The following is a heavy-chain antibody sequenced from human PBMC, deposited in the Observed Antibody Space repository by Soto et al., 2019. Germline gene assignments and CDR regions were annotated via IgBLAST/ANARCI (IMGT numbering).Heavy chain of an antibody. CDR3: ARVRYSSGHPGGMDV. CDR1: GFTFSSYA. Sequence: QVQLVESGGGVVQPGRSLRLSCAASGFTFSSYAMHWVRQAPGKGLEWVAVISYDGSNKYYADSVKGRFTISRDNSKNTLYLQMNSLRAEDTAVYYSARVRYSSGHPGGMDVWGQGTTVTVSS. CDR2: ISYDGSNK. D-gene: IGHD6-19*01. V-gene: IGHV3-30-3*01. J-gene: IGHJ6*02.